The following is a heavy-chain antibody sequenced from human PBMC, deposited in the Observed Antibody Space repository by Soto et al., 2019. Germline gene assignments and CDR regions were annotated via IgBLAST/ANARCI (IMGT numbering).Heavy chain of an antibody. CDR2: VHHSWGS. CDR3: ARQGFGPLHGLVDV. V-gene: IGHV4-59*08. CDR1: GGSISSYY. Sequence: QVQLQESGPGLVKPSETMSLSCTVSGGSISSYYWSWFRRSPGKRMEWIGYVHHSWGSSYNPSLQSRVAISLDTSKSQFSPKVTSVTATDTAVYYCARQGFGPLHGLVDVWGQGTTVTVSS. D-gene: IGHD3-10*01. J-gene: IGHJ6*02.